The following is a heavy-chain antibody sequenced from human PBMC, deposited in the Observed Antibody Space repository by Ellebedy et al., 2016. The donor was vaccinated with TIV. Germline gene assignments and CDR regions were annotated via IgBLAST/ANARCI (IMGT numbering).Heavy chain of an antibody. CDR1: GYSFTTDW. CDR3: ARHHSPSYSCYDSFDY. V-gene: IGHV5-51*01. J-gene: IGHJ4*02. CDR2: IYPGDSET. D-gene: IGHD5-12*01. Sequence: GESLKISCQGSGYSFTTDWIAWVRQMPGKGREWMGIIYPGDSETRYSPSFQGQVTFSADKSSRTAYLQWISLRASDTAMYFCARHHSPSYSCYDSFDYWGQGTLVTVSS.